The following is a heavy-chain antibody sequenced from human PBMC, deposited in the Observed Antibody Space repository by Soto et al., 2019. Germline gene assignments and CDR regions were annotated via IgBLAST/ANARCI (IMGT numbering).Heavy chain of an antibody. J-gene: IGHJ5*02. D-gene: IGHD3-9*01. CDR3: ARDTDTTRHYGSFDP. V-gene: IGHV3-33*01. CDR2: FWANGINK. Sequence: GGSLILSCTTSGFTFSNYGMHWVRQAPGKGLEWVAVFWANGINKYYADSVKGRFTVSRDNSKNTLYLQMDSLRAEDTAMYYCARDTDTTRHYGSFDPWGQGTPVTVSS. CDR1: GFTFSNYG.